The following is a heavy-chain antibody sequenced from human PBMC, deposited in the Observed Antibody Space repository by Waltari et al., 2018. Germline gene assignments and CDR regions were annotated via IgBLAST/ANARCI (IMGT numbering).Heavy chain of an antibody. CDR3: ARVTMVQGVIIGGYYFDY. D-gene: IGHD3-10*01. J-gene: IGHJ4*02. Sequence: QVQLVQSGAEVKKPGSSVKVSCKASGGTFSSYAISWVRQAPGQGLEWMGGIIPILGIANYAQKCQGRVTITADEATSTAYMELSSLRSEDTAVYYCARVTMVQGVIIGGYYFDYWGQGTLVTVSS. CDR1: GGTFSSYA. CDR2: IIPILGIA. V-gene: IGHV1-69*04.